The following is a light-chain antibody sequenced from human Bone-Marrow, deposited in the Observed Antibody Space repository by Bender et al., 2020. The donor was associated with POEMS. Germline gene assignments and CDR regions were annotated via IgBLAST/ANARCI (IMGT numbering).Light chain of an antibody. CDR3: QSYDNSLGGWV. V-gene: IGLV2-14*02. Sequence: QSALTQPPSVSGSPGQSITISCAGTSSDVGSYNLVSWYQQHPGKAPKLLIYGYNNRPSGVPDRFSGSKSGTSASLAITGLQAEDEGDYYCQSYDNSLGGWVFGGGTKLTVL. CDR1: SSDVGSYNL. J-gene: IGLJ3*02. CDR2: GYN.